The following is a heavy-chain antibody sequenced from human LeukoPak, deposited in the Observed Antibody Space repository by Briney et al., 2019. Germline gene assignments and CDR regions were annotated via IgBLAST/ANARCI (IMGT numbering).Heavy chain of an antibody. V-gene: IGHV3-21*01. Sequence: GGSPRLSCAASGFTVKTYGLNWVRQAPGGGLEWVSSINPSSSHIYYADSMKGRFTVSRDNVKNALDFQMDSLRVEDTAVDYFGGGGGDYDGFDIWGQGTMVTVSS. J-gene: IGHJ3*02. CDR3: GGGGGDYDGFDI. CDR1: GFTVKTYG. D-gene: IGHD3-16*01. CDR2: INPSSSHI.